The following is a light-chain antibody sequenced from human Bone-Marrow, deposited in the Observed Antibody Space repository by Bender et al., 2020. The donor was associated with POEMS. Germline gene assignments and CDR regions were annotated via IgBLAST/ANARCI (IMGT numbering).Light chain of an antibody. V-gene: IGLV6-57*01. CDR1: SSNIGAHA. CDR2: EDN. Sequence: LTQPPSASGTPGQRVTISCSGGSSNIGAHAVNWYQQRPGSSPTTLIFEDNERPSGVPDRFSGSIDRSSNSASLTISGLKTEDEADYYCQSYDNSLWVFGGGTKLTVL. CDR3: QSYDNSLWV. J-gene: IGLJ3*02.